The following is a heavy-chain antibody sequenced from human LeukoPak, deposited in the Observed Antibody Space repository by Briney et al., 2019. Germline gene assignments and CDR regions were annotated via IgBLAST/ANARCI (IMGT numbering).Heavy chain of an antibody. CDR3: ARDRVSSGWYLYV. CDR1: GYTFTNYY. CDR2: INPNSGGT. D-gene: IGHD6-19*01. Sequence: ASVKVSCKTSGYTFTNYYMHWVRQAPGQGLEWMGRINPNSGGTNYAQKFQGRVTMTRDTSISTAYMELSRLRSDDTAVYYCARDRVSSGWYLYVWGQGTTVTVSS. J-gene: IGHJ6*02. V-gene: IGHV1-2*06.